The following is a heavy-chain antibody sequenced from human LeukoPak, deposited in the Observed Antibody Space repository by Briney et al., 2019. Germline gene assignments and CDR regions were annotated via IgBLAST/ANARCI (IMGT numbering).Heavy chain of an antibody. J-gene: IGHJ4*02. CDR2: ISAYNGNT. V-gene: IGHV1-18*01. CDR3: ARNRQLAFPSTD. Sequence: ASVKVSCKASGYTFTSYGISWVRQAPGQGLEWMGWISAYNGNTNYAQKLQGRATMTTDTSTSTAYMELRSLRSDDTAVYYCARNRQLAFPSTDWGQGTLVTVSS. D-gene: IGHD6-6*01. CDR1: GYTFTSYG.